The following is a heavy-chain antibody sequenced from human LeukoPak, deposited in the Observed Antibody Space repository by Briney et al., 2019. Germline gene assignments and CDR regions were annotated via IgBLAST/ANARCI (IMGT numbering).Heavy chain of an antibody. Sequence: GGSLRLSCAASGFTFSSYAMSWVRQAPGKGLEWVSAISGSGGSTYYADSVKGRFTISRDNSKNTLYLQMNSLRAEDTAVYHCAKVWCSSTSCHGGAMMDVWGKGTTVTVSS. V-gene: IGHV3-23*01. CDR1: GFTFSSYA. D-gene: IGHD2-2*01. J-gene: IGHJ6*04. CDR2: ISGSGGST. CDR3: AKVWCSSTSCHGGAMMDV.